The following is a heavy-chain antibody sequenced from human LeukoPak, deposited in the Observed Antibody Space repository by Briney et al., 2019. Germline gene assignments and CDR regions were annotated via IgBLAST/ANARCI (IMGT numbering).Heavy chain of an antibody. CDR3: ARSGRGVNSFYFYMDV. CDR1: GFTFIDYD. CDR2: IGIRGDT. V-gene: IGHV3-13*01. J-gene: IGHJ6*03. Sequence: PGGSLRLSCAASGFTFIDYDMHWVRQVIGKGLEWVSAIGIRGDTHYSGSVKGRFTISRENAESSLYLQMNSLRAEDTAVYYCARSGRGVNSFYFYMDVWGKGTTVTDSS. D-gene: IGHD3-10*01.